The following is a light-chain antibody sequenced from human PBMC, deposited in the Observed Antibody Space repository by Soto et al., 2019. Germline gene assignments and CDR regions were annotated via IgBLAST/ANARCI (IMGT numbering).Light chain of an antibody. CDR2: DVS. J-gene: IGLJ1*01. Sequence: QSARTQPASVSGSPGQSITISCSGTSSDVGGYNYVSWYQQHPGKAPQVMIYDVSNRPSGVSDRFSGSKSGNTASLTISGLQAEDEADYYCYSYTTSSTYVFGTGTKVTVL. CDR3: YSYTTSSTYV. V-gene: IGLV2-14*01. CDR1: SSDVGGYNY.